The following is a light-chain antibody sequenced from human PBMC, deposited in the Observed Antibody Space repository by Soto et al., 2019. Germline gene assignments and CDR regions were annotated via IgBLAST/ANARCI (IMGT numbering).Light chain of an antibody. CDR1: QGISNS. Sequence: DIQMTQSPSSLSASVGDRVTITCRASQGISNSLAWYQQKPEKGPKSLIYAASNLQTGVPSRFSGSGYGIDFTLTIRNMQLEDCATYFCQRYNSYPLSCGGGTKVEIK. J-gene: IGKJ4*01. CDR2: AAS. CDR3: QRYNSYPLS. V-gene: IGKV1D-16*01.